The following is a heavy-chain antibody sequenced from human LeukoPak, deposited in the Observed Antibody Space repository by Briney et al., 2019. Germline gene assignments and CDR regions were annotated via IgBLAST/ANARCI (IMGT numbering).Heavy chain of an antibody. CDR3: ARDYNLGYFEY. CDR1: GCSISSYY. J-gene: IGHJ4*02. CDR2: INYSGST. D-gene: IGHD1-14*01. V-gene: IGHV4-59*01. Sequence: PAETLSLTCTVSGCSISSYYWSWIRQPPGKGLEWVGYINYSGSTSYNPSLKSRVTISVATSKNQFSLKPSSVTAADTAVYCCARDYNLGYFEYWGEGTLFTVSS.